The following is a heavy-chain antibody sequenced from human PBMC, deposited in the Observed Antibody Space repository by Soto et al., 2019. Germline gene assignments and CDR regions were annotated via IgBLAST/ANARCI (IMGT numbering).Heavy chain of an antibody. V-gene: IGHV1-69*01. CDR2: SIPIFGTA. D-gene: IGHD1-26*01. J-gene: IGHJ4*02. CDR1: GGTFSSYA. CDR3: ASGRWELSDD. Sequence: QVQLVQSGAEVKKPGSSVKVSCKASGGTFSSYAISWVRQAPGQGLEWLGVSIPIFGTANYAQNFQGRVKITADEGTRRAYMGLSSLIVEDTVVDYGASGRWELSDDWGQGTLGAVSS.